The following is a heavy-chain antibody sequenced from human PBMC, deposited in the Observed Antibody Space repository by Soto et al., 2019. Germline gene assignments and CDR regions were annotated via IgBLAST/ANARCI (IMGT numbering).Heavy chain of an antibody. V-gene: IGHV1-69*02. CDR1: GGTFSSYI. D-gene: IGHD1-26*01. J-gene: IGHJ4*01. Sequence: QVHLVQSGAEVKKPGSSVTVSCKASGGTFSSYIISWVLQAPGQGLEWMGRISPTVGIPNYAQKFQGRVTITADRSTSTAYMELNSLRSEDTAMYYCATLGSGSYDYWGRGTLVTVSS. CDR3: ATLGSGSYDY. CDR2: ISPTVGIP.